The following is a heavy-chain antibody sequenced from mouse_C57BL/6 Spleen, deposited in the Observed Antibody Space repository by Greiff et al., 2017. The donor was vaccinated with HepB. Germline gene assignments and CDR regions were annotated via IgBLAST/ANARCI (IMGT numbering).Heavy chain of an antibody. CDR2: INYDGSST. J-gene: IGHJ4*01. CDR1: GFTFSDYY. D-gene: IGHD1-1*01. Sequence: EVQRVESEGGLVQPGSSMKLSCTAAGFTFSDYYMAWVRPVPEKGLEWVANINYDGSSTYDLDSLKSRFIISRDNAKNILYLQMSSLKSEDTATYSCARGSYGSRGAMDYWGQGTSVTVSS. V-gene: IGHV5-16*01. CDR3: ARGSYGSRGAMDY.